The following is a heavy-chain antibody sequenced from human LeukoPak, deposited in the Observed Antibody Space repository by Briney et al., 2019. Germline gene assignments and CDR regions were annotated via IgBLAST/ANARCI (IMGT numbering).Heavy chain of an antibody. D-gene: IGHD2-2*02. CDR3: ATPADIPDY. V-gene: IGHV3-48*03. CDR2: ISISDSII. Sequence: GGSLRLSCAASGFTISSYEMNWVRQAPGKGLEWVSYISISDSIIYYADSVKGRFTISRDNAKSSLYLQMHSLRAEDTAVYYCATPADIPDYWGQGTLVTVSS. J-gene: IGHJ4*02. CDR1: GFTISSYE.